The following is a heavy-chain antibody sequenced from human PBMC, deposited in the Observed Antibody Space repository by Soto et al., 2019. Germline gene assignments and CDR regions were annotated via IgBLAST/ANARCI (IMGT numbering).Heavy chain of an antibody. V-gene: IGHV3-30-3*01. J-gene: IGHJ6*02. D-gene: IGHD1-26*01. CDR3: ANPRGSYSTYYYGMDV. Sequence: QVQLVESGGGVVQPGRSLRLSCAASGFTFSTYAMHWVRQAPGKGLEWVAVISYDGSNKYYADSVKGRFTISKDNSKNTLYLQMNSLRAEDTAVYYCANPRGSYSTYYYGMDVWGQGTTVTVSS. CDR1: GFTFSTYA. CDR2: ISYDGSNK.